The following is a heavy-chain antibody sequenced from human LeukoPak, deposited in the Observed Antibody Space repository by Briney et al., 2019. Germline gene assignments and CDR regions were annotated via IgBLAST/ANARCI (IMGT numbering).Heavy chain of an antibody. J-gene: IGHJ4*02. CDR2: MNPNSGNT. D-gene: IGHD3-22*01. CDR3: ARDPTYYYDSSGYSTASPPDY. Sequence: ASVKVSCKASGYTFTSYDINWVRQATGQGLEWMGWMNPNSGNTGYAQKFQGRVTMTRNTSISTAYMELGSLRSEDTAVYYCARDPTYYYDSSGYSTASPPDYWGQGTLVTVSS. V-gene: IGHV1-8*01. CDR1: GYTFTSYD.